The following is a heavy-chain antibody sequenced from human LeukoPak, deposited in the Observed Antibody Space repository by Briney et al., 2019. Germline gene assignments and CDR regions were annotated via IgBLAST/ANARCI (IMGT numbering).Heavy chain of an antibody. V-gene: IGHV4-34*01. CDR2: INHSGSA. Sequence: PSETLSLTCAVYGGSFSGYYWSWIRQPPGKGLEWIGKINHSGSANYNPSLKSRVTISVDTSKNQFSLKLRSVTAADTAVYYCARPPYSSSSHYYYYYMDVWGKGTTVTVSS. D-gene: IGHD6-6*01. CDR1: GGSFSGYY. J-gene: IGHJ6*03. CDR3: ARPPYSSSSHYYYYYMDV.